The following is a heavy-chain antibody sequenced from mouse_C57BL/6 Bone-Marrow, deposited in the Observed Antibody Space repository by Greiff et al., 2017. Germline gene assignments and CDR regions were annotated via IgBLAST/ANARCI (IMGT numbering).Heavy chain of an antibody. D-gene: IGHD2-3*01. CDR1: GYTFTSSW. CDR2: INPSNGGT. CDR3: AADGYYDWYFDV. V-gene: IGHV1-53*01. Sequence: QVQLQQPGTELVKPGASVKLSCKASGYTFTSSWMHWVKQRPGQGLEWIGNINPSNGGTNYNEKFKSKATLTVDKSSSTAYMQLSSLTSEDSAVYYCAADGYYDWYFDVWGTGTMVTVSA. J-gene: IGHJ1*03.